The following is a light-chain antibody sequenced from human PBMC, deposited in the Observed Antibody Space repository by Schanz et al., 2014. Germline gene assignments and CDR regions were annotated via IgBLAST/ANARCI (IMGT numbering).Light chain of an antibody. CDR1: SSDIGRYNY. J-gene: IGLJ3*02. CDR3: STWDDILNGQGV. Sequence: QSALTQPPSASGSPGQSVTISCTGTSSDIGRYNYVSWYQHHPGKAPKLMIFDVNKRPSGVPDRFSGSKSGSTASLTVSGLQAEDEADYYCSTWDDILNGQGVFGGGTKLTVL. V-gene: IGLV2-8*01. CDR2: DVN.